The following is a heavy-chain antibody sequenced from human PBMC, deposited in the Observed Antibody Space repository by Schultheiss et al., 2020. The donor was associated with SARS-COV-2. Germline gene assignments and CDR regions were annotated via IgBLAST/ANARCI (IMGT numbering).Heavy chain of an antibody. V-gene: IGHV3-23*01. CDR1: GFTFSSYA. Sequence: GGSLRLSCAASGFTFSSYAMSWVRQAPGKGLEWVSSISSSSSYIYYANSVKGRFTISRDNSKSTLYLQMNSLRAEDTAVYYCAKGGCSSTSCYPFDYWGQGTLVTVSS. J-gene: IGHJ4*02. D-gene: IGHD2-2*01. CDR3: AKGGCSSTSCYPFDY. CDR2: ISSSSSYI.